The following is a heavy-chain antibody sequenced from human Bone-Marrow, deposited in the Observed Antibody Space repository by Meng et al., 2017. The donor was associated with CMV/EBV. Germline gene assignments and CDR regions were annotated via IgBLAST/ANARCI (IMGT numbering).Heavy chain of an antibody. Sequence: LPCAVDGGSFSVYYWSWIRQPPGKGLEWIGEINHIGGTKYNPSLKSRVTISVDTSKNQFSLKLTSVTAADTAVYYCVSRYSWELFDFWGQGTLVTVSS. CDR3: VSRYSWELFDF. CDR1: GGSFSVYY. CDR2: INHIGGT. J-gene: IGHJ4*02. V-gene: IGHV4-34*01. D-gene: IGHD1-26*01.